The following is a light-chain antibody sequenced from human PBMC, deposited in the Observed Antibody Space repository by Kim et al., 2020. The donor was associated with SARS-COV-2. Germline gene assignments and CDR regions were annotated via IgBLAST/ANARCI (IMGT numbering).Light chain of an antibody. V-gene: IGKV1-8*01. CDR2: GAS. J-gene: IGKJ3*01. CDR3: QHYYTYPFT. CDR1: ESVSSY. Sequence: ASTGDRVTITSRASESVSSYLAWYQQKPGRAPDLLIYGASTLQRGVPSRFSGSGSGTEFSLTIRYLQSEDFATYYCQHYYTYPFTFGPGTKVDIK.